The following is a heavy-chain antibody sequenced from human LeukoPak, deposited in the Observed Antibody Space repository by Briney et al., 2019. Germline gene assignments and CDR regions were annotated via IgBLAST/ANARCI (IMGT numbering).Heavy chain of an antibody. CDR3: ARGQSIAAAGTFDY. D-gene: IGHD6-13*01. V-gene: IGHV4-34*01. Sequence: SETLSLACAVYGGSFSGYYWSWIRQPPGKGLEWIGEINHSGSTNYNPSLKSRVTISVDTSKNQFSLKLSPVTAADTAVYYCARGQSIAAAGTFDYWGQGTLVTVSS. CDR1: GGSFSGYY. J-gene: IGHJ4*02. CDR2: INHSGST.